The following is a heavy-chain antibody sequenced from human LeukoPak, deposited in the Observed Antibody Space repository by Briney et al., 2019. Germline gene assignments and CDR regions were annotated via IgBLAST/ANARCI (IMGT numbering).Heavy chain of an antibody. D-gene: IGHD2-2*02. CDR2: INSDGSST. Sequence: GGSLRLSCAASGFTFSSYWMHWVRQAPGKGLVWVSRINSDGSSTSYADSVKGRFTISRDNAKNTLYLQMNSLRAEDTALYHCARATCSSTSCYTDYWGQGTLVTVSS. J-gene: IGHJ4*02. CDR3: ARATCSSTSCYTDY. V-gene: IGHV3-74*01. CDR1: GFTFSSYW.